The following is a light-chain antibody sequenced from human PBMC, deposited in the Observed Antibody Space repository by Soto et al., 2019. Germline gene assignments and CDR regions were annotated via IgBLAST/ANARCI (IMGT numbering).Light chain of an antibody. CDR1: SSDIGAYDY. CDR2: EVN. V-gene: IGLV2-14*01. CDR3: SSYTTNHTRV. Sequence: QSALTQPASLSGSPGQSITISCTGTSSDIGAYDYVSWFQHHPDKAPKLIIYEVNDRPSGVSNRFSGSKSGNTASLTISGLQPEDEADYYCSSYTTNHTRVFGGGTKVTVL. J-gene: IGLJ3*02.